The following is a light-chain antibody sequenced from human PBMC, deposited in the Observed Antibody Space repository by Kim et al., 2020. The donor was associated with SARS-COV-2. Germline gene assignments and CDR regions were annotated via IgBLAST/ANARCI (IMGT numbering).Light chain of an antibody. CDR2: GAS. J-gene: IGKJ4*01. V-gene: IGKV3-20*01. Sequence: EIVLTQSPGTLSLSPGERATLSCRASHSVSSSYLAWYQQKPGQAPRLLIYGASSRATGIPDRFGGSGSGTDFTLTISRLEPEDFAVYYCQQYASSPLTFGGGTKVDIK. CDR1: HSVSSSY. CDR3: QQYASSPLT.